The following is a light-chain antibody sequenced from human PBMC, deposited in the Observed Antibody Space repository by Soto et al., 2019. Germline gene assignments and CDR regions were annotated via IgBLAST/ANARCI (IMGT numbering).Light chain of an antibody. Sequence: DIQMTQSPSSLCTSVGDSVTITCRAIQTINSYLAWFQQKPGKAPKSLIYDATSLQSGVPSRFSGSGSGTDFSLTISSLQPEDAATYYCQQYERYNPSFGGGTKLEI. J-gene: IGKJ4*01. V-gene: IGKV1-16*01. CDR2: DAT. CDR1: QTINSY. CDR3: QQYERYNPS.